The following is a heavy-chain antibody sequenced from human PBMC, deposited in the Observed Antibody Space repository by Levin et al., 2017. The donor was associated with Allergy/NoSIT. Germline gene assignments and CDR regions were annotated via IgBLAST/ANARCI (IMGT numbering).Heavy chain of an antibody. CDR2: IWYDGSNK. V-gene: IGHV3-33*01. CDR3: ARGGYSGYDQGWFDP. D-gene: IGHD5-12*01. J-gene: IGHJ5*02. Sequence: GESLKISCAASGFTFSSYGMHWVRQAPGKGLEWVAVIWYDGSNKYYADSVKGRFTISRDNSKNTLYLQMNSLRAEDTAVYYCARGGYSGYDQGWFDPWGQGTLVTVSS. CDR1: GFTFSSYG.